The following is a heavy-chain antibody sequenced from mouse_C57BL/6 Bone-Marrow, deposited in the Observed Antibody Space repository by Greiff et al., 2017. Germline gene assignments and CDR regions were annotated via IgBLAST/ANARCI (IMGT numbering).Heavy chain of an antibody. CDR3: ARGAGQAWFAY. D-gene: IGHD6-1*01. CDR1: GFTFSDYG. CDR2: ISSGSSTI. J-gene: IGHJ3*01. Sequence: VQLKESGGGLVKPGGSLKLSCAASGFTFSDYGMHWVRQAPEKGLEWVAYISSGSSTIYYADTVKGRFTISRDNAKNTLFLQMTSLRSEDTAMYYCARGAGQAWFAYWGQGTLVTVSA. V-gene: IGHV5-17*01.